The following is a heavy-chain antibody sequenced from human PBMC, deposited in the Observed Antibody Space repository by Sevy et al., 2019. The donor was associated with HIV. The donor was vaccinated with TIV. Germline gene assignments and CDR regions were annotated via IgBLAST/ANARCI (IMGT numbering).Heavy chain of an antibody. V-gene: IGHV3-23*01. CDR2: ISSSGGRT. D-gene: IGHD3-10*01. Sequence: GGSLRLSCAASGFTFSAYAMSWVRQAPGKGLEWVSCISSSGGRTYYADSVKGRFSISSDTSKNTLYLQMNSLRAEDTAEYYCATLRGGLYGSGYFQNWGQGTQVTVSS. J-gene: IGHJ1*01. CDR3: ATLRGGLYGSGYFQN. CDR1: GFTFSAYA.